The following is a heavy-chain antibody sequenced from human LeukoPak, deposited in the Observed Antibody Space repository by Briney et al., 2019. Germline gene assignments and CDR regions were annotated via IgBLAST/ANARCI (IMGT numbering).Heavy chain of an antibody. V-gene: IGHV3-21*01. J-gene: IGHJ4*02. CDR3: ARGGNRLWPRGPDY. CDR1: GFNLSTYS. Sequence: GGSLRLSCVASGFNLSTYSMNWVRQAPGKGLEWVSSIISTGSFIYYRDSVKGRFTISRDNAMNSLYLQMNSLRAEDTAVYYCARGGNRLWPRGPDYWGQGTLVTVSS. D-gene: IGHD4/OR15-4a*01. CDR2: IISTGSFI.